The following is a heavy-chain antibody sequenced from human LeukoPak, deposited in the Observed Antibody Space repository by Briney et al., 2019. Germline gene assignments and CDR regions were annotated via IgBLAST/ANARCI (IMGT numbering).Heavy chain of an antibody. J-gene: IGHJ4*02. CDR3: AKANIVGATPYYLDY. CDR1: GFTFSSYG. D-gene: IGHD1-26*01. V-gene: IGHV3-23*01. Sequence: GGSLRLSCAASGFTFSSYGMSWVRQAPGKGLEWVSAISGSGGSTYYADSVKGRFTISRDNSKNTLYLQMNSLRAEDTAVYYRAKANIVGATPYYLDYWGQGTLVTVSS. CDR2: ISGSGGST.